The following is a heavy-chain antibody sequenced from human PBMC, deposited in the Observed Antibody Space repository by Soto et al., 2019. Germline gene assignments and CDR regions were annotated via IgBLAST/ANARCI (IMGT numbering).Heavy chain of an antibody. D-gene: IGHD3-10*01. Sequence: GGSLRLSCAASVFTFSSYSMNWVRQAPGKGLEWVSSISSSSSYIYYADSVKGRFTISRDNAKNSLYLQMNSLRAEDTAVYYCARDSGPPPITMVRGPKPYNWFDPWGQGTLVTVSS. CDR1: VFTFSSYS. CDR3: ARDSGPPPITMVRGPKPYNWFDP. V-gene: IGHV3-21*01. CDR2: ISSSSSYI. J-gene: IGHJ5*02.